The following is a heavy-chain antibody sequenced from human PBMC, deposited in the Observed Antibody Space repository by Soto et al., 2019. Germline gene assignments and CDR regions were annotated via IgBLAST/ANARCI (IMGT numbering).Heavy chain of an antibody. V-gene: IGHV1-18*01. Sequence: QVQLVQSGDEVKKPGASVKVSCKASGYIFVNYGIAWVRQAPGQGLEWMGWISPYTGNTHSATKIQGRLTMTIDTPTSTAYMDLGSLTSDDTAVYYCVMVDNYVTPTPQDVWGQGTTVTVSS. J-gene: IGHJ6*02. CDR3: VMVDNYVTPTPQDV. CDR1: GYIFVNYG. CDR2: ISPYTGNT. D-gene: IGHD3-16*01.